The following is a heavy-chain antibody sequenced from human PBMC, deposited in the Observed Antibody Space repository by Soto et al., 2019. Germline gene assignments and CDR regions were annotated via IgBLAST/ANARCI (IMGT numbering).Heavy chain of an antibody. CDR3: ARDSSGSYYYYYGMDV. V-gene: IGHV3-30-3*01. CDR1: GFTFSSYA. CDR2: ISYDGSNR. J-gene: IGHJ6*02. Sequence: LRLSCAASGFTFSSYAMHWVRQAPGKGLEWVAVISYDGSNRYYADSVKGRSTISRDNSKNTLYLQMNSLRAEDTAVYYCARDSSGSYYYYYGMDVWGQGTTVTVSS. D-gene: IGHD1-26*01.